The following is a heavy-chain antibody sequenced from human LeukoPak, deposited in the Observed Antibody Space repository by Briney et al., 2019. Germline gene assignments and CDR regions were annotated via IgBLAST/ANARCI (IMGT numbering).Heavy chain of an antibody. D-gene: IGHD2-2*01. Sequence: GSLRLSCAASGFTFSSYSMNWGRQTPGKGLEGVSYIRRSVSTIYYADSGKGRFTIYSAHAKTSLYLQMTSLRAEDTAVYYCARESGDIVVVPAATPQYFHHWGQGTLVTVSS. CDR3: ARESGDIVVVPAATPQYFHH. CDR1: GFTFSSYS. J-gene: IGHJ1*01. V-gene: IGHV3-48*01. CDR2: IRRSVSTI.